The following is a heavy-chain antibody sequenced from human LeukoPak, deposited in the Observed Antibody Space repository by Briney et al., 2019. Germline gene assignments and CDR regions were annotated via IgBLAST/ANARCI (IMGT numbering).Heavy chain of an antibody. D-gene: IGHD6-19*01. CDR2: ISGDGSTT. V-gene: IGHV3-43*02. CDR3: AKDAVRYSSGWDFDY. CDR1: GFTFNDYA. J-gene: IGHJ4*02. Sequence: GGFLRLSCAASGFTFNDYAMHWVRQCPGKGLEWVSLISGDGSTTNYADSVKGRFTISRDNSKNSLYLQMNSLRTEDTALYYCAKDAVRYSSGWDFDYWGQGTLVTVSS.